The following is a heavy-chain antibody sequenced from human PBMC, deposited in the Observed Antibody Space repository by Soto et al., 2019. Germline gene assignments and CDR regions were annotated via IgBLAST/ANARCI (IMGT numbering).Heavy chain of an antibody. D-gene: IGHD1-7*01. Sequence: SETLSLTCAVSGGSISSSNWWSWVRQPPGKGLEWIGEIYHSGSTNYNPSLKSRVTISVDKSKNQFSLKLSSVTAADTAVYYCAREFNWNYGDGYNWFDPWGQGTLVTVS. J-gene: IGHJ5*02. CDR1: GGSISSSNW. V-gene: IGHV4-4*02. CDR2: IYHSGST. CDR3: AREFNWNYGDGYNWFDP.